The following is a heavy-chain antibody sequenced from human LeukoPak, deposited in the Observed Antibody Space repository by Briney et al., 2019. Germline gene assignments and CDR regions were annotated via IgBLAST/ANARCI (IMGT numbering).Heavy chain of an antibody. V-gene: IGHV3-48*02. Sequence: GGSLRLSCAASGFTFSSYTMNWVRQAPGKGLEWVSHITRSSSTVYYADSVKGRFTISRDTAQNSLYLQMNSQRDEDTAVYYCVRESEYCSSTSCYIDYWGQGTLVTVSS. D-gene: IGHD2-2*02. CDR3: VRESEYCSSTSCYIDY. CDR2: ITRSSSTV. J-gene: IGHJ4*02. CDR1: GFTFSSYT.